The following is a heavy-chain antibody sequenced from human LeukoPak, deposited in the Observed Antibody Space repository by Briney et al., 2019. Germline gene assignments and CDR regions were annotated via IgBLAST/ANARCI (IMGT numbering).Heavy chain of an antibody. J-gene: IGHJ4*02. CDR2: INHSGST. V-gene: IGHV4-34*01. Sequence: SEALSLTCAVYGGSFSGYYWSWIRQPPGKGLEWIGEINHSGSTNFNPSLKSRVTISVDTSKNQFSLKLSSVTAADTAVYYCASSCSGGSCSTPTRLDYWGQGTLVTVSS. CDR1: GGSFSGYY. D-gene: IGHD2-15*01. CDR3: ASSCSGGSCSTPTRLDY.